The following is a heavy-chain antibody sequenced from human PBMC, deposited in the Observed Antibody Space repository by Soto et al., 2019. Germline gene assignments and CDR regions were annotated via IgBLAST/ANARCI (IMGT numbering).Heavy chain of an antibody. Sequence: QVLRVQSGADVKKPVASVKISCKTSGYTFTSFAIHWVRQAPGQRLEWMGLITPDDGHTRYAHNFQGRFTFSCDTSETNAHMELSRLRSEDTGVYYCTQFLYNWGPGTLVTVAS. V-gene: IGHV1-3*01. D-gene: IGHD3-16*01. CDR2: ITPDDGHT. CDR3: TQFLYN. CDR1: GYTFTSFA. J-gene: IGHJ4*02.